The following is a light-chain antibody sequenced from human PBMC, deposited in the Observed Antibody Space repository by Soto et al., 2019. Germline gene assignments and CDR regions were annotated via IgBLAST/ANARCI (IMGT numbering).Light chain of an antibody. CDR2: DTS. CDR1: QSVSIK. Sequence: EIVLTQSPATLSVSPGERVTLSCRASQSVSIKLAWYQQKPGQAPRLLISDTSTRATGIPARFSGSGSGTDFTLTISRLEPEDFAVYYCQHYRAFGPGTKVDIK. J-gene: IGKJ1*01. CDR3: QHYRA. V-gene: IGKV3-15*01.